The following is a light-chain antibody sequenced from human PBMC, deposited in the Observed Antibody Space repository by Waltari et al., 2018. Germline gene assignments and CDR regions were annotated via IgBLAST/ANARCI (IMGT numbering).Light chain of an antibody. CDR2: LNSDGSH. V-gene: IGLV4-69*01. J-gene: IGLJ2*01. CDR3: QTWGPRV. Sequence: QLVLTQSPSASASLGASVKLTCTLSSGHSSYAIAWHQQQPEKGPRYLMKLNSDGSHSKGDGIPDRFSGSSSGAERYLTISSLQSEDEADYYGQTWGPRVFGGGTKLTVL. CDR1: SGHSSYA.